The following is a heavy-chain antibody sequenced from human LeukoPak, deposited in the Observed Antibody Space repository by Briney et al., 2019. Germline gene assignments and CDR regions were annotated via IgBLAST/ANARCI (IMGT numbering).Heavy chain of an antibody. CDR1: GFIFDDYA. CDR2: ISGNVGTI. D-gene: IGHD6-13*01. CDR3: TISPERAAAGTFDY. Sequence: GGSLRLSCAASGFIFDDYAMHWVRQAPGKGLAWVSCISGNVGTIGYADYVKCRFTIYRDNAMNSLCLQMNSLRAEDTALYYCTISPERAAAGTFDYWGQGTLVTVSS. J-gene: IGHJ4*02. V-gene: IGHV3-9*01.